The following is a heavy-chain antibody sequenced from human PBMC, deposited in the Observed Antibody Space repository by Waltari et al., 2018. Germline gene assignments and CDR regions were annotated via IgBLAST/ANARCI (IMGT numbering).Heavy chain of an antibody. CDR2: INQDGSEK. CDR3: ARAILYCSGLGGY. D-gene: IGHD6-19*01. Sequence: EVQLVESGGGLVQPGGSLRLSCAASGFTFSTYCMAWVRQAPGKGLEWGASINQDGSEKYYVDSLKGRFTISRDNAKNSLNLQMHSLRAEDTAVYYCARAILYCSGLGGYWGQGTLVTVSS. V-gene: IGHV3-7*01. J-gene: IGHJ4*02. CDR1: GFTFSTYC.